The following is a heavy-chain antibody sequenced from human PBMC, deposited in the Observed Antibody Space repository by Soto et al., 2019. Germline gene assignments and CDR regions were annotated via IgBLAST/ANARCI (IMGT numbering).Heavy chain of an antibody. CDR3: TRGPRPISTGTGAY. Sequence: GGSLRLSCAASVFIFKIYWMHWVRQSPGKGLVRISRIYNDGTYSDYADSVRGRFTISRDNVNDTLYLQMNNLRAEDSGLYYCTRGPRPISTGTGAYWGQGTQVTVSS. CDR1: VFIFKIYW. D-gene: IGHD3-10*01. V-gene: IGHV3-74*01. J-gene: IGHJ4*02. CDR2: IYNDGTYS.